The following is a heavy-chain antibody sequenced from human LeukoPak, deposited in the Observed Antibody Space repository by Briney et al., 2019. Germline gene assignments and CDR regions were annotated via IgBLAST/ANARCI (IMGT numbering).Heavy chain of an antibody. J-gene: IGHJ4*02. D-gene: IGHD3-10*01. V-gene: IGHV1-18*04. CDR1: GYTFTSYG. CDR3: ARGGGSGSYYNPFGYYFDY. CDR2: ISAYNGNT. Sequence: ASVKVSCKASGYTFTSYGISWVRQAPGQGLEWMGWISAYNGNTNYAQKLQGRVTMTTDISTSTAYMELRSLRSDDTAVYYCARGGGSGSYYNPFGYYFDYWGQGTLVTVSS.